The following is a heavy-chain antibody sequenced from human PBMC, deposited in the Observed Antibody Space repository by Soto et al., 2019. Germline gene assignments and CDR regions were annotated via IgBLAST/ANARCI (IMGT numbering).Heavy chain of an antibody. D-gene: IGHD3-9*01. V-gene: IGHV1-8*01. CDR3: ARDYDILTGSTLGELHV. Sequence: ASVKVSCKASGYTFTSYDINWVRQATGQGLEWMGWMNPNSGNTGYAQKFQGRVTMTRNTSISTAYMELSSLRSEDTAVYYCARDYDILTGSTLGELHVWGKGTTVTVSS. CDR1: GYTFTSYD. J-gene: IGHJ6*04. CDR2: MNPNSGNT.